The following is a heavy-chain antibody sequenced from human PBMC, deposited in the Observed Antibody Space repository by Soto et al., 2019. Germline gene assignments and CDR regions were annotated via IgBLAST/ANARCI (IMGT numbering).Heavy chain of an antibody. J-gene: IGHJ6*02. CDR2: MNPNSGNT. CDR3: ARSRESYYGMDV. CDR1: GYTFTSYD. Sequence: QVQLVQSGAEVKKPGASVKVSCKASGYTFTSYDINWVRQATGQGLEWMGWMNPNSGNTGYAQKSKGGVXXXRXXSISTAYMALRSLGSECTAVYYCARSRESYYGMDVWGQGTTVTVSS. V-gene: IGHV1-8*01.